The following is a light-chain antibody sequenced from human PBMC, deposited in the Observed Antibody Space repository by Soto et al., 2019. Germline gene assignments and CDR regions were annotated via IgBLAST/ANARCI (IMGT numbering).Light chain of an antibody. J-gene: IGLJ1*01. CDR3: SSYAGSNNRV. V-gene: IGLV2-8*01. CDR1: SSDVGGYNY. Sequence: QSALTLPPSASGSPGQSVTISCTGTSSDVGGYNYVSWYQQHPGKAPKLMIYEVSKRPSGVPDRFSGSKSGNTASLTVSGLQAEDEADYYCSSYAGSNNRVFGTGTKVTVL. CDR2: EVS.